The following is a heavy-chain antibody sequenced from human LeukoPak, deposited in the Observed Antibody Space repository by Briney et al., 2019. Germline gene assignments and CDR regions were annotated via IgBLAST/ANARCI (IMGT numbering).Heavy chain of an antibody. CDR3: AKDSETVLYNFDY. D-gene: IGHD2-21*02. J-gene: IGHJ4*02. CDR2: ITGSGGGT. V-gene: IGHV3-23*01. CDR1: GFTFSNYV. Sequence: PGGSLRLSCATSGFTFSNYVMSWVRLAPGKGLQWVSTITGSGGGTYYTDSVKGRFTISRDNSKNTLFLQMNSLRAEDAAIYYCAKDSETVLYNFDYWGQGTLVIVSS.